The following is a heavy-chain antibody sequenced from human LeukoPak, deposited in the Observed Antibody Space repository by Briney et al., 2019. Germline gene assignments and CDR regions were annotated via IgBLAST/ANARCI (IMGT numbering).Heavy chain of an antibody. J-gene: IGHJ4*02. D-gene: IGHD3-10*01. CDR1: GGSISSSSYY. CDR2: IYYSGST. CDR3: ARDYGSGTLADY. Sequence: SETLSLTCTVSGGSISSSSYYWGWLRQPPGKGLEWRGCIYYSGSTNHTPTLQSRVTISVDTSKNHCSPRLSAVSAAHTAVYFRARDYGSGTLADYWGQGTLVTVSS. V-gene: IGHV4-39*02.